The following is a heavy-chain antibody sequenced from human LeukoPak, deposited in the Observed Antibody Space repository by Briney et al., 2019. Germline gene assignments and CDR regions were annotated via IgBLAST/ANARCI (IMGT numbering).Heavy chain of an antibody. CDR2: IYHSGST. D-gene: IGHD4-11*01. V-gene: IGHV4-30-2*01. CDR3: ARVFFSNDSSGFDY. Sequence: SQTLSLTCTVSGGSISSGGYYWSWIRRPPGKGLEWIGYIYHSGSTYYNPSLKSRVTISVDRSKNQFSLKLSSVTAADTAVYYCARVFFSNDSSGFDYWGQGTLVTVSS. CDR1: GGSISSGGYY. J-gene: IGHJ4*02.